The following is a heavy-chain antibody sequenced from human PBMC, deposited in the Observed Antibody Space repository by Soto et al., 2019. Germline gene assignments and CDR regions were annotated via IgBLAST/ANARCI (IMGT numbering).Heavy chain of an antibody. CDR1: GYTFTSYG. CDR2: ISGYNGKT. CDR3: PTEGDVPYYYGGVDV. Sequence: QVKLVQSGGEVKKPGASVKVSCKASGYTFTSYGISWVRQAPGQGLEWMGWISGYNGKTNYAQKVQDRVTMTTDTSTSTFYMELRSLRSGVTAGYYCPTEGDVPYYYGGVDVWGQGTTVTVSS. V-gene: IGHV1-18*01. J-gene: IGHJ6*02. D-gene: IGHD2-21*02.